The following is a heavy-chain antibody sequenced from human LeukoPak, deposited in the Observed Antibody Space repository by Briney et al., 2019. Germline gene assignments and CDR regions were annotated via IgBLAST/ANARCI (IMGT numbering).Heavy chain of an antibody. Sequence: ASVKVSCKASGGTFSSYAISWVRQAPGQGLEWMGRIIPILGIANYAQKFQGRVTITADKSTSTAYMELSSLRSEDTAVYYCARAEGHCDDFWSGYYCRAFDIWGQGTMVTVSS. V-gene: IGHV1-69*04. J-gene: IGHJ3*02. CDR1: GGTFSSYA. CDR2: IIPILGIA. CDR3: ARAEGHCDDFWSGYYCRAFDI. D-gene: IGHD3-3*01.